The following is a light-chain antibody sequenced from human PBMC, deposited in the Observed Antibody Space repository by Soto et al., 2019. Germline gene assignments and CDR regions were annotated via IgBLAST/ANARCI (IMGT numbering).Light chain of an antibody. Sequence: DIQMTQSPSSLSASVGDRVTITCRTSQTINNYLNWYQQKPGKAPKLLIYAASTLQSGVPSRFSGSGSGTEFTLTISSLQPEDFATYYCQQINTYPETFGQGTKVDIK. V-gene: IGKV1-9*01. CDR3: QQINTYPET. CDR2: AAS. J-gene: IGKJ1*01. CDR1: QTINNY.